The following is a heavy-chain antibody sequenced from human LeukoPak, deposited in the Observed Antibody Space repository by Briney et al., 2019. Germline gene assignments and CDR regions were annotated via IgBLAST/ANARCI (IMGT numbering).Heavy chain of an antibody. CDR2: IFYSGST. J-gene: IGHJ4*02. Sequence: SETPSLTCTVSGGSISTSNYYWGWIRQPPGKGLEWIGNIFYSGSTYYSPSLKSRVTISVDTSKNQFSLKLSSVTAADTAVYYCAREMATTFDYWGQGTLVTVSS. CDR1: GGSISTSNYY. V-gene: IGHV4-39*07. D-gene: IGHD5-24*01. CDR3: AREMATTFDY.